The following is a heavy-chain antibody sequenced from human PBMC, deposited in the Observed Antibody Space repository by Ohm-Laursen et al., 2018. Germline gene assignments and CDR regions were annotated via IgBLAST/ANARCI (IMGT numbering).Heavy chain of an antibody. CDR2: IVPLIGTP. Sequence: SSVTVSCKASGGTFRSFAISWVRQAPGQGLEWMGGIVPLIGTPNYAQKFQGGVTITADESTSTVYMELSSLRSDDTTVYYCVRYLTGPDSYVDYWGQGTLVTVSS. CDR1: GGTFRSFA. J-gene: IGHJ4*02. D-gene: IGHD7-27*01. CDR3: VRYLTGPDSYVDY. V-gene: IGHV1-69*01.